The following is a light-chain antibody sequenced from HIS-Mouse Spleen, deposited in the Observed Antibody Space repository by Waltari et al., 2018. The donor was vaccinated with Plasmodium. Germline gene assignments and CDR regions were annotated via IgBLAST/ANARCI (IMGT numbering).Light chain of an antibody. V-gene: IGLV2-23*01. J-gene: IGLJ2*01. Sequence: QSALTQPASVSGSPGQSITISCPGTSRDVGSYNLVSWYQQHPGKAPKLMIYEGSKRPSGVSNRFSGSKSGNTASLTISGLQAEDEADYYCCSYAGSSTLEVFGGGTKLTVL. CDR3: CSYAGSSTLEV. CDR2: EGS. CDR1: SRDVGSYNL.